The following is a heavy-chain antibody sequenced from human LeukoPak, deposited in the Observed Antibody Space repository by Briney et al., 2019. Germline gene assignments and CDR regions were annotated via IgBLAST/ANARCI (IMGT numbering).Heavy chain of an antibody. Sequence: VGTLRLSSAASGVIFSNYTMRWVRQAPGKGLEWVAAISYDGRDQYYSDSVKGRFTISRDNVKSTLYLQMNSLSCQDTAVYFCAKVRVVMGEYYAEYFQYWGQGTLVTVSS. V-gene: IGHV3-30*04. CDR1: GVIFSNYT. CDR3: AKVRVVMGEYYAEYFQY. J-gene: IGHJ1*01. D-gene: IGHD2-21*01. CDR2: ISYDGRDQ.